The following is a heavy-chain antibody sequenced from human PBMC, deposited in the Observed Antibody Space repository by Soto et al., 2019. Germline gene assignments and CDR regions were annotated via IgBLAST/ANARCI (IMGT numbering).Heavy chain of an antibody. CDR2: IYGDDDK. D-gene: IGHD4-17*01. Sequence: SGPTLVNPTQTLALTCTFSGFSLTTNRVVVGWVRQPPGKAPSWLAFIYGDDDKRYSPSLWSRLTITKDTSKNQVVLTMTNLDPVDTATYYCVHRTTVTSDDYWGRGTLVTVSS. CDR1: GFSLTTNRVV. V-gene: IGHV2-5*02. J-gene: IGHJ4*02. CDR3: VHRTTVTSDDY.